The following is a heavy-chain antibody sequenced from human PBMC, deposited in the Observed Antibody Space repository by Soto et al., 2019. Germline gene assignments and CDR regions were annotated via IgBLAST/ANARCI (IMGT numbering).Heavy chain of an antibody. V-gene: IGHV1-24*01. CDR3: ATASGSYYSPDY. Sequence: ASVKVSCKVSGYTLTELSMHWVRQAPGKGLEWMGGFDPEDGETIYAQKFQGRVTMTEDTSTDTAYMELSSLRSEDTAVYYCATASGSYYSPDYWGQGTLVTVSS. CDR1: GYTLTELS. D-gene: IGHD3-10*01. CDR2: FDPEDGET. J-gene: IGHJ4*02.